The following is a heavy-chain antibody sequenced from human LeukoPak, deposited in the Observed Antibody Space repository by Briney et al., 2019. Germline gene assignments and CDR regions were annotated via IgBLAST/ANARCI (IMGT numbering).Heavy chain of an antibody. CDR1: GGSISNYY. V-gene: IGHV4-59*01. J-gene: IGHJ3*02. Sequence: SETLSLTCTVSGGSISNYYWNWIRQPPGKGLEWIGYIYYSGSTNYNPSLKSRVTISVDTSKNQFSLKLSSVTAADTAVYDGVKDYGDRYYYDSSGYRVNAFDIWGQGTMVTVSS. CDR2: IYYSGST. CDR3: VKDYGDRYYYDSSGYRVNAFDI. D-gene: IGHD3-22*01.